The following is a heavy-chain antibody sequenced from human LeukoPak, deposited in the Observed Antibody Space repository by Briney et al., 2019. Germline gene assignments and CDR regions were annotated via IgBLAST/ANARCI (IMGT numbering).Heavy chain of an antibody. CDR2: IGTAGDT. J-gene: IGHJ3*02. Sequence: PGGSLRLSCAASGFTFSSYDMHWVRQATGKGLEWVSAIGTAGDTYYPGSVKGRFTISRENAKNSLYLQMNSLRAGDTAVYYCARGCSGSYLPAGHDAFDIWGQGTMVTVSS. V-gene: IGHV3-13*01. D-gene: IGHD1-26*01. CDR1: GFTFSSYD. CDR3: ARGCSGSYLPAGHDAFDI.